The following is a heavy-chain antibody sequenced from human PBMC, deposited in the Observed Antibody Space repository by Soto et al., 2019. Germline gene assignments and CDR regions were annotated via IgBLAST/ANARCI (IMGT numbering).Heavy chain of an antibody. Sequence: PGGSLRLSCAASGFTFSSYGMHWVRQAPGKGLEWVAVISYDGGNKYYADSVKGRFTISRDNSKNTLYLQMNSLRAEDTAVYYCAKDIGGNPIARWGQGTLVTVSS. CDR1: GFTFSSYG. CDR2: ISYDGGNK. D-gene: IGHD2-15*01. CDR3: AKDIGGNPIAR. J-gene: IGHJ4*02. V-gene: IGHV3-30*18.